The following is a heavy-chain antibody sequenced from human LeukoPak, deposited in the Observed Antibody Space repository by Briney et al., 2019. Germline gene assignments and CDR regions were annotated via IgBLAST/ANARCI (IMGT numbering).Heavy chain of an antibody. CDR2: ITSSSSTI. CDR1: GFTFSTYS. V-gene: IGHV3-48*01. D-gene: IGHD4-17*01. J-gene: IGHJ3*02. CDR3: ARNYGNAYDI. Sequence: GGSLRLSCAASGFTFSTYSMNWVRQAPGKGLEWVSYITSSSSTIYYADSVKGRFTISRDNAKNSLYLQMNSLRVEDTAVFYCARNYGNAYDIWGQGTMVTVSS.